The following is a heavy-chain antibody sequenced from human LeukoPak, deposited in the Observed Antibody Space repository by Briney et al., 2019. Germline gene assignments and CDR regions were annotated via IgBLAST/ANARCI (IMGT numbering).Heavy chain of an antibody. V-gene: IGHV3-21*01. CDR1: GFTFSSYS. CDR3: ARGAPYVWGSYRLHNDAFDI. J-gene: IGHJ3*02. D-gene: IGHD3-16*02. Sequence: PGGSLRLSCAASGFTFSSYSMNWVRQAPGKGLEWVSSISSSSSYIYYADSVKGRFTISRDNAKNSLYLQMNSLRAEDTAVYYCARGAPYVWGSYRLHNDAFDIWGQGTMVTVSS. CDR2: ISSSSSYI.